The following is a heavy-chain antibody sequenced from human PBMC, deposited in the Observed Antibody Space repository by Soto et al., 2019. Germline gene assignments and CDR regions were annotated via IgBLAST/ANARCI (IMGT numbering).Heavy chain of an antibody. CDR3: ARAPRTCSGGSCYGRLNWFDP. Sequence: GGSLRLPCAASGFTFSSYSMNWVRQAPGKGLEWVSSISSSSSYIYYADSVKGRFTISRDNAKNSLYLQMNSLRAEDTAVYYCARAPRTCSGGSCYGRLNWFDPWGQGTLVTVSS. D-gene: IGHD2-15*01. CDR1: GFTFSSYS. CDR2: ISSSSSYI. V-gene: IGHV3-21*01. J-gene: IGHJ5*02.